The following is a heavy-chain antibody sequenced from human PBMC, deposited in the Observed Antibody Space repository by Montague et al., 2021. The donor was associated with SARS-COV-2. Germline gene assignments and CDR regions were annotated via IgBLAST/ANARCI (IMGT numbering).Heavy chain of an antibody. Sequence: TRSLTCTVSGGFIRSGSYYWSWIRQPAGKGLEWIGRIYSSGSTNYNPSLKSRVTMSVDTSKNQFSLKVSSVTAADTAVYYCARDYGDYSYYYGLDVWGQGTTVTVSS. CDR2: IYSSGST. V-gene: IGHV4-61*02. CDR3: ARDYGDYSYYYGLDV. CDR1: GGFIRSGSYY. J-gene: IGHJ6*02. D-gene: IGHD4-17*01.